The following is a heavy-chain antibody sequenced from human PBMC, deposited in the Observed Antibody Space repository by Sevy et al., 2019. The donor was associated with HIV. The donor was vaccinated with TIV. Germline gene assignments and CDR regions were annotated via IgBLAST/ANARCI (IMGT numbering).Heavy chain of an antibody. D-gene: IGHD1-26*01. CDR1: GGTFSSYA. CDR3: ARGSRLVGAPYYYYGMDV. CDR2: IIPIFGTA. Sequence: ASVKVSCKASGGTFSSYAISWVRQAPGQGLEWMGGIIPIFGTANYAQKFQGRVTITADESTSTAYMELSSLRSEDTAVYYCARGSRLVGAPYYYYGMDVWGQGTTVTVSS. V-gene: IGHV1-69*13. J-gene: IGHJ6*02.